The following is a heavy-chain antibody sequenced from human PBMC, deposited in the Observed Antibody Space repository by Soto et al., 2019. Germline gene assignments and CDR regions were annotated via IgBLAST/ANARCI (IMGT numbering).Heavy chain of an antibody. J-gene: IGHJ4*02. CDR2: IYSGGST. D-gene: IGHD3-10*01. V-gene: IGHV3-53*01. CDR3: ARWGSGSRFDY. CDR1: GFTVSSNY. Sequence: PGGFLRLSCAASGFTVSSNYMSWVRQSPGKGLEWVSVIYSGGSTYYADSVKGRFTISRDNSKNTLYLQMNSLRAEDTAVYYCARWGSGSRFDYWGQGTLVTSPQ.